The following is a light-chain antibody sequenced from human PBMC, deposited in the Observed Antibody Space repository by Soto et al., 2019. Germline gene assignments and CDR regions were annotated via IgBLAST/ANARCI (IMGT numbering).Light chain of an antibody. Sequence: QSVLTQPASVSGSPGQSITISCTGTSSDIGNYNLVSWYQQHPGKAPTVMIHEDTKRPSGISNRFSGSKSGNTASLTISGLQPEDEADYYCCSYAGSYTWVFGGGTKLTVL. CDR2: EDT. V-gene: IGLV2-23*01. CDR1: SSDIGNYNL. CDR3: CSYAGSYTWV. J-gene: IGLJ3*02.